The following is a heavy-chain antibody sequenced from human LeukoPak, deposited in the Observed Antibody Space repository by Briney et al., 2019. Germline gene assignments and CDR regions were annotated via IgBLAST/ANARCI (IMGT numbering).Heavy chain of an antibody. V-gene: IGHV1-8*03. CDR1: GYTFTRYD. Sequence: GASVKVSCKASGYTFTRYDINWVRQATGQGLEWMGWMNPNSGDTGYAQKFQGRVTITMNTSITTAHMELSSLRSDDTAVYYCARGPRRGYGDVFEYWGQGTLVTVSS. CDR3: ARGPRRGYGDVFEY. J-gene: IGHJ4*02. D-gene: IGHD4-17*01. CDR2: MNPNSGDT.